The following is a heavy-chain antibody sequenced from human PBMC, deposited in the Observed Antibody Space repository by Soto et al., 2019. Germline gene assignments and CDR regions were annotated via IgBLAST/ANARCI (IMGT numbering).Heavy chain of an antibody. D-gene: IGHD3-10*01. CDR1: GFTFSSYG. J-gene: IGHJ4*02. Sequence: LRLSCAASGFTFSSYGMHWVRQAPGKGLEWVAVIWYDGSNKYYADSVKGRFTISRDNSKNTLYLQMNSLRAEDTAVYYCAKDSYGSGSYPLDYWGQGTLVTVSS. CDR2: IWYDGSNK. V-gene: IGHV3-33*06. CDR3: AKDSYGSGSYPLDY.